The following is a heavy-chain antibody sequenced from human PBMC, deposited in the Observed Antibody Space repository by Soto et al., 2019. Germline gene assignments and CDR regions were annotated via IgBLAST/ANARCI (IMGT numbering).Heavy chain of an antibody. CDR3: ARLSGKPIPSYYYGMDV. CDR2: IYPGDSET. D-gene: IGHD5-12*01. V-gene: IGHV5-51*01. J-gene: IGHJ6*02. Sequence: GGSLKIACRGSGYSFTSYWIGWVRQMPGKGLEWMGIIYPGDSETRYSPSFQGQVTISADKSISTAYLQWSSLKASDTAMYYCARLSGKPIPSYYYGMDVRGQGTTVTVSS. CDR1: GYSFTSYW.